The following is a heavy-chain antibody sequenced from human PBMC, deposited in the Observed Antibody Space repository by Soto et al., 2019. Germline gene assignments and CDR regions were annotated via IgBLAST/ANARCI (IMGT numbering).Heavy chain of an antibody. D-gene: IGHD3-9*01. Sequence: SVKVSCKASGGTFSSYTISWVRQAPGQGLEWMGRIIPILGIANYARKFQGRVTITADKSTSTAYMELSSLRSEDTAVYYCAREWEYYDILTGYYPLGGMDVWG. V-gene: IGHV1-69*04. CDR1: GGTFSSYT. CDR3: AREWEYYDILTGYYPLGGMDV. J-gene: IGHJ6*02. CDR2: IIPILGIA.